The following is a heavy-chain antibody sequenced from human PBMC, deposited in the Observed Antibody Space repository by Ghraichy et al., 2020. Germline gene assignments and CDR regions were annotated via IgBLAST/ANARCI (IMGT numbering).Heavy chain of an antibody. Sequence: GVSLRLSCSASGFIFSSYAMHWVRQAPGKGLEYVSAITSNGGSTYYADSVKGRLTISRDNSKNTLYLQMSSLRAEDTAVYYCVKDPDIVAVGTADVFDIWGQGTMVTVSS. D-gene: IGHD6-13*01. CDR3: VKDPDIVAVGTADVFDI. CDR1: GFIFSSYA. CDR2: ITSNGGST. V-gene: IGHV3-64D*06. J-gene: IGHJ3*02.